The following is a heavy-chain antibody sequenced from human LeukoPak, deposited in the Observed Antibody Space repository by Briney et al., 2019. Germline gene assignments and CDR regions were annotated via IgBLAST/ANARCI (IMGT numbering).Heavy chain of an antibody. CDR2: IYYSGST. V-gene: IGHV4-39*07. J-gene: IGHJ5*02. Sequence: PSETLSLTCTVSGGSISSNSYYWGWIRQPPGKGLEWIGSIYYSGSTNYNPSLKSRVTISVDKSKNQFSLKLSSVTAADTAVYYCSRLPDPWGQGTLVTVSS. CDR3: SRLPDP. CDR1: GGSISSNSYY.